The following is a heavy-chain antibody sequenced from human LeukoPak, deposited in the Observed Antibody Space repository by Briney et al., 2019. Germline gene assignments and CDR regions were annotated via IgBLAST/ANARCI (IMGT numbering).Heavy chain of an antibody. CDR3: ATPAIVGATSDFDY. Sequence: ASVKVSCKASGGTFSSYAITWVRQAPGKGLEWMGGFDPEDGETIYAQKFQGRVTMTEDTSTDTAYMELSSLRSEDTAVYYCATPAIVGATSDFDYWGQGTLVTVSS. V-gene: IGHV1-24*01. CDR2: FDPEDGET. J-gene: IGHJ4*02. CDR1: GGTFSSYA. D-gene: IGHD1-26*01.